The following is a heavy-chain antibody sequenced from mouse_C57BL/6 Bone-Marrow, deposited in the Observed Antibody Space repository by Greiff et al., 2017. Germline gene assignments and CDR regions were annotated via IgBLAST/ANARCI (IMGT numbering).Heavy chain of an antibody. CDR3: ARSTAQASFDY. CDR2: ILPGSGSN. D-gene: IGHD3-2*02. CDR1: GYTFTGYW. Sequence: VQVVESGAELMKPGASVKLSCKATGYTFTGYWIEWVKQRPGHGLEWIGEILPGSGSNNYNEKFKGKATFTADTSSNTAYMQLSSLTTDDSALYYCARSTAQASFDYWGQGTTLTVSS. V-gene: IGHV1-9*01. J-gene: IGHJ2*01.